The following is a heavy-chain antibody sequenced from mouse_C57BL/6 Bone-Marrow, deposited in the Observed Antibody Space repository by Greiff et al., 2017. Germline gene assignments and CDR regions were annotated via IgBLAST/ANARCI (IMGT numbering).Heavy chain of an antibody. D-gene: IGHD2-10*02. V-gene: IGHV3-8*01. J-gene: IGHJ2*01. CDR1: GFSITSDS. Sequence: EVQLQESGPGLAKPSQTLSLTCSVTGFSITSDSWNWIRKFPGNKLEYMGYISYSGSTYYNPSLKSRISITRDTSKNQYYLQLNSVTTEDTATYYCARRYGNYDNFDYWGKGTTLTVSS. CDR2: ISYSGST. CDR3: ARRYGNYDNFDY.